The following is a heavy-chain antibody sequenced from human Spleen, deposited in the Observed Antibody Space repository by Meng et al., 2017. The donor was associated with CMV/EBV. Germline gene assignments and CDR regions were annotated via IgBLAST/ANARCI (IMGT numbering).Heavy chain of an antibody. V-gene: IGHV3-7*01. CDR2: IKHDGSEN. Sequence: GESLKISCAASGFTFSNYWMSWVRQAPGKGLEWVANIKHDGSENYYVDSVKGRFSTSRDNAKNSLYLQMNSLRADDTAVYYCARDYLEWLLSFYYYGMDVWGQGTTVTVSS. CDR3: ARDYLEWLLSFYYYGMDV. CDR1: GFTFSNYW. J-gene: IGHJ6*02. D-gene: IGHD3-3*01.